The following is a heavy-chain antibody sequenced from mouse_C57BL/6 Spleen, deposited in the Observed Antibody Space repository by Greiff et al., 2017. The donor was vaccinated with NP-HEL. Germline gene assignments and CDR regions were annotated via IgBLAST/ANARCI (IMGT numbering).Heavy chain of an antibody. V-gene: IGHV1-50*01. CDR1: GYTFTSYW. D-gene: IGHD2-5*01. CDR2: IDPSDSYT. Sequence: VQLQQPGAELVKPGASVKLSCKASGYTFTSYWMQWVKQRPGQGLEWIGEIDPSDSYTNYNQKFKGKATLTVDTSSSTAYMQLSSLTSEDSAVYYCASGYYSNFYAMDYWGQGTSVTVSS. J-gene: IGHJ4*01. CDR3: ASGYYSNFYAMDY.